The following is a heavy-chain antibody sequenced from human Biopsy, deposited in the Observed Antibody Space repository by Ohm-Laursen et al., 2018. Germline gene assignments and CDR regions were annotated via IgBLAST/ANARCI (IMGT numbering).Heavy chain of an antibody. J-gene: IGHJ5*01. CDR1: EFTFHTYA. Sequence: SLRLSCAASEFTFHTYAMNWVRQAPGKGLEWVAHIDVSDYNTYYADSVRGRFTISRDNSKQMVHLEINSLTADDTAVYYCVKQWGGYNFDSWGQGTLVTVSS. CDR3: VKQWGGYNFDS. D-gene: IGHD1-14*01. CDR2: IDVSDYNT. V-gene: IGHV3-23*01.